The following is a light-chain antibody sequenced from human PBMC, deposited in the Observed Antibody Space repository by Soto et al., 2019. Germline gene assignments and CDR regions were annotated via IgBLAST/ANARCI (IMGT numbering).Light chain of an antibody. CDR2: EVS. CDR3: SSYTSSPA. CDR1: SSDVGGYNY. J-gene: IGLJ3*02. V-gene: IGLV2-14*01. Sequence: ALTQPASVSGSPGQSITISCTGTSSDVGGYNYVSWYQQHPGKAPKLMIYEVSNRPSGVSNRFSGSKSGNTASLTISGLQAEDEADYYCSSYTSSPAFGGGTKLTVL.